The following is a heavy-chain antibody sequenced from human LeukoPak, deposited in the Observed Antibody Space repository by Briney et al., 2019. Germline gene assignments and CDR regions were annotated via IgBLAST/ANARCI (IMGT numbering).Heavy chain of an antibody. Sequence: SETLSLTCAVYGGSFSGYYWSWIRQPPGKGLEWIGEINHSGSTNYNPSLKSRVTISVDTSKNQFSLKLSSVTAADTAVYYCARVLTTYYYYYMDVWGKGTTVTVSS. CDR3: ARVLTTYYYYYMDV. J-gene: IGHJ6*03. CDR2: INHSGST. V-gene: IGHV4-34*01. D-gene: IGHD4/OR15-4a*01. CDR1: GGSFSGYY.